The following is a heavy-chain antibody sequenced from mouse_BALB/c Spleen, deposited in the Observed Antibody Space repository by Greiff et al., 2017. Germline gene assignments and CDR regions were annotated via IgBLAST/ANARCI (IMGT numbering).Heavy chain of an antibody. Sequence: VQLQQSGAELMKPGASVKISCKATGYTFSSYWIEWVKQRPGHGLEWIGEILPGSGSTNYNEKFKGKATFTADTSSNTAYMQLSSLTSEDSAVYYCARNYRYGSLAWFAYWGQGTLVTVSA. V-gene: IGHV1-9*01. CDR2: ILPGSGST. CDR3: ARNYRYGSLAWFAY. D-gene: IGHD2-14*01. CDR1: GYTFSSYW. J-gene: IGHJ3*01.